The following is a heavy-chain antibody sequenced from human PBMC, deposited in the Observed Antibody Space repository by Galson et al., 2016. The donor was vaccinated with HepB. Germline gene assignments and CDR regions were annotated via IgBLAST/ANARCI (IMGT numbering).Heavy chain of an antibody. CDR2: IYSGGAT. CDR3: ARNPNTAATGTWG. Sequence: SLRLSCAASGISVSNNYMIWVRQAPGKGPEWVSSIYSGGATHYADSVKGRFTISRDSSKNTLYLQMNSLRAEDTAVYFCARNPNTAATGTWGWGQGTLVTVSS. D-gene: IGHD6-13*01. J-gene: IGHJ4*02. V-gene: IGHV3-53*01. CDR1: GISVSNNY.